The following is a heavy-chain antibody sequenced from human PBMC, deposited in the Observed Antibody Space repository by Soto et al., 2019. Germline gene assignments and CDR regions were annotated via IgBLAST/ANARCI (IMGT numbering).Heavy chain of an antibody. Sequence: SETLSLTCTVSGGSISSGGYYWSWIRQHPGKGLEWIGYIYYSGSTYYNPSLKSRVTISVDTSKNQFSLKLSSVTAADTAVYYCARARVVVAAAEYYFDYWGQGTLVTVSS. V-gene: IGHV4-31*03. J-gene: IGHJ4*02. CDR2: IYYSGST. CDR1: GGSISSGGYY. D-gene: IGHD2-15*01. CDR3: ARARVVVAAAEYYFDY.